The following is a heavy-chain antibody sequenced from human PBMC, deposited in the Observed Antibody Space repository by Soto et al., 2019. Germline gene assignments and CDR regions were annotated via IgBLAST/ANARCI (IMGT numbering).Heavy chain of an antibody. V-gene: IGHV1-18*01. CDR1: GYTFTSYG. J-gene: IGHJ4*02. Sequence: QVQLVQSGAEVKKPGASVTVSCKASGYTFTSYGISWVRQAPGQGLEWMGWISAYNGNTNYAQKRQGRVTMTTDTSTSTAYMELRSLRSDDTAGYCFVVAAQPYYFDYWGQGTLVTVSS. CDR3: VVAAQPYYFDY. CDR2: ISAYNGNT. D-gene: IGHD2-15*01.